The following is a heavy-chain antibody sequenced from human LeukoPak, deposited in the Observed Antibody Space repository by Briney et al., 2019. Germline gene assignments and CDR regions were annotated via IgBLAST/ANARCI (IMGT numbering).Heavy chain of an antibody. CDR3: ASEIENVDTGIEY. CDR2: VIPILGMA. V-gene: IGHV1-69*02. D-gene: IGHD5-18*01. J-gene: IGHJ4*02. CDR1: GGSFNSFN. Sequence: SVKVSCKASGGSFNSFNNNWVRQAPGQGLDWMGRVIPILGMANYAQKFQGRVKITADKSTTTAYMELSSLRSEDTAVYFCASEIENVDTGIEYWGQGTLVTVSS.